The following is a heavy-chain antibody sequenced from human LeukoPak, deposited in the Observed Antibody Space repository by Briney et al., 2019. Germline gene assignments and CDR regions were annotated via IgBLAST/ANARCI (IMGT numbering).Heavy chain of an antibody. J-gene: IGHJ5*02. CDR1: GGSISSGSYY. D-gene: IGHD3-10*01. CDR3: ARGRSLLYGSGSYSP. CDR2: IYTSGST. V-gene: IGHV4-61*02. Sequence: PSETLSLTWTVSGGSISSGSYYWSWIRQPAGKGLEWIGRIYTSGSTNYNPSLKSRVTISVDTSKNQFSLKLSSVTAADTAVYYCARGRSLLYGSGSYSPWGQGTLVTVSS.